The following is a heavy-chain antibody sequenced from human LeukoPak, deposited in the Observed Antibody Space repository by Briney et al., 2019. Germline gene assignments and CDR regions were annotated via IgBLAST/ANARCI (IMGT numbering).Heavy chain of an antibody. V-gene: IGHV1-18*01. Sequence: ASVKLSCKASGYTFTINSTRLDWEAPGQGLEWMGWISAYNGNTNYAQKLQGRVTMTTDTSTSTAYMELRSLRSDDTAVYYCARVGYYDSSGYLMGDYFDYWGQGTLVTVSS. CDR3: ARVGYYDSSGYLMGDYFDY. J-gene: IGHJ4*02. CDR2: ISAYNGNT. D-gene: IGHD3-22*01. CDR1: GYTFTINS.